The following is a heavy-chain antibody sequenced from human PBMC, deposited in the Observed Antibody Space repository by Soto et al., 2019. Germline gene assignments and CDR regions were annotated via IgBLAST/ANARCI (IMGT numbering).Heavy chain of an antibody. CDR2: INPSGGST. CDR3: ARGAGLEWLTYYYYYMDV. Sequence: ASAKVSCTASGYTFTSYYMHWVQQTPGQGLERMGIINPSGGSTSYAQKFQGRVTMTRDTSTSTVYMELSSLRSEDTAVYYCARGAGLEWLTYYYYYMDVWGKGTTVTVSS. CDR1: GYTFTSYY. J-gene: IGHJ6*03. V-gene: IGHV1-46*03. D-gene: IGHD3-3*01.